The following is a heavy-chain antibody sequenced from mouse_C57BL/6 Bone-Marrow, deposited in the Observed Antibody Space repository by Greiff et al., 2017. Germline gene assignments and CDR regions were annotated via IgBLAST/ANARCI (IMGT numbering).Heavy chain of an antibody. J-gene: IGHJ2*01. CDR3: TMGLFDY. Sequence: EVQLQQSGAELVRPGASVKLSCTASGFNIKDDYMHWVKQRPEKGLEWIGWIDPENGDTEYASKFQGKATITADPSSNTAYLQLSSLTSEDTAVYYCTMGLFDYWGQGTTLTVSS. CDR2: IDPENGDT. V-gene: IGHV14-4*01. D-gene: IGHD2-4*01. CDR1: GFNIKDDY.